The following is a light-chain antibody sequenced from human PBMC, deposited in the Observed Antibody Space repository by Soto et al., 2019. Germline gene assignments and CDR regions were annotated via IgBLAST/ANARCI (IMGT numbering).Light chain of an antibody. CDR3: QQRSNGLT. V-gene: IGKV3-11*01. CDR2: DAS. Sequence: EIVLTQSPATLSLSPGERATLSCRASQSVSSYLAWYQQKPGQAPRLLIYDASNRATGIPARFSGSGSGTAFTLTISSLELEVFAVYYCQQRSNGLTFGGGPKVEIK. CDR1: QSVSSY. J-gene: IGKJ4*01.